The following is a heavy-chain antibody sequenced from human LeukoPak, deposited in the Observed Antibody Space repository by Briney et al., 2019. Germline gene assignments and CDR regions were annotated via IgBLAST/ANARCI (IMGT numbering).Heavy chain of an antibody. CDR2: IYYSGST. D-gene: IGHD2-15*01. CDR1: GGSISSYY. Sequence: SETLSLTCTVSGGSISSYYWSWIRQPPGKGLEWIGYIYYSGSTNYNPSLKSRVTISVDTSKNQFSLKLSSVTAADTAVYYCARDGAVAATTLGAFDIWGQGTMVTVSS. V-gene: IGHV4-59*01. J-gene: IGHJ3*02. CDR3: ARDGAVAATTLGAFDI.